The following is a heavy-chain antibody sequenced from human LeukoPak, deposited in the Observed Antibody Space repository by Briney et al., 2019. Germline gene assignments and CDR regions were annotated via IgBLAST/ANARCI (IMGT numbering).Heavy chain of an antibody. D-gene: IGHD3-9*01. CDR1: GYTFNTFN. CDR3: ARGHYDVLAASYKWTPDY. CDR2: ITSGGDYI. J-gene: IGHJ4*02. V-gene: IGHV3-21*01. Sequence: SCKASGYTFNTFNMNWVRQAPGKGLEWVSSITSGGDYIYYADSVKGRFTTSRDNAKNSLSLQLNSLRVEDTAVYYCARGHYDVLAASYKWTPDYWGQGTLVTVSS.